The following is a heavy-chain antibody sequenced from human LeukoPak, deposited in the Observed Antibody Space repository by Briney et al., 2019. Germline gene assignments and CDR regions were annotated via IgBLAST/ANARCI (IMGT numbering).Heavy chain of an antibody. J-gene: IGHJ4*02. V-gene: IGHV3-23*01. CDR2: ITASGAST. D-gene: IGHD5-12*01. CDR1: GFTFSSCP. Sequence: GGSLRLSCAASGFTFSSCPMSRVRQAPGKGLEWVSTITASGASTFYADSVKGRFTISRDNSKNTVYLQMNSLGAGDTAVYYCAKAGDIVLTGFDYWGQGTLVTVST. CDR3: AKAGDIVLTGFDY.